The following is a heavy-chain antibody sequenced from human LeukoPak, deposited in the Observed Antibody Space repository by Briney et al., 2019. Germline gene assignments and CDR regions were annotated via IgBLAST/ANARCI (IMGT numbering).Heavy chain of an antibody. D-gene: IGHD4-17*01. CDR3: ARVLYGDYANWFDP. Sequence: SQTLSLTCAVSGVSISSGGYSWSWIRQPPGKGLEWIGYIYHSGSTYYNPSLKSRVTISVDRSKNQFSLKLSSVTAADTAVYYCARVLYGDYANWFDPWGQGTLVTVSS. CDR2: IYHSGST. CDR1: GVSISSGGYS. V-gene: IGHV4-30-2*01. J-gene: IGHJ5*02.